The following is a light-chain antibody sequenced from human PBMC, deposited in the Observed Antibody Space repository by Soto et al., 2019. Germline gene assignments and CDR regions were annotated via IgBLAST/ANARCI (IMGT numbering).Light chain of an antibody. CDR2: KAS. V-gene: IGKV1-5*03. J-gene: IGKJ1*01. Sequence: DIQMTHSPSTLSASVGDRVTITCRASQSISSWLAWYQQKPGKAPKLLIYKASSLERGVPSRFSGSGSGTEFTLTISSLQPDDFATYYCQQYNTYPWTFGQGTKVDI. CDR3: QQYNTYPWT. CDR1: QSISSW.